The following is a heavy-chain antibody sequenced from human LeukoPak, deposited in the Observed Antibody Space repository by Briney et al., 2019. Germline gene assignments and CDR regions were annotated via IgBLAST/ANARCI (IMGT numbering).Heavy chain of an antibody. CDR2: INHSGST. V-gene: IGHV4-34*01. CDR1: GGSFSGYY. Sequence: SETLSLTCAVYGGSFSGYYWSWIRQPPGKGLEWIGEINHSGSTNYNPSLKSRVTISVDTSKNQFSLKLSSVTAADTAVYYCARGGRITMVRGVIGWFDPWGQGTLVTVSS. J-gene: IGHJ5*02. CDR3: ARGGRITMVRGVIGWFDP. D-gene: IGHD3-10*01.